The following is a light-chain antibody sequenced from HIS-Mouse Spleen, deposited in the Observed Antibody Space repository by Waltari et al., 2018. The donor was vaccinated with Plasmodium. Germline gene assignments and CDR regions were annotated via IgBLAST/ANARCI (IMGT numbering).Light chain of an antibody. V-gene: IGKV3-11*01. CDR1: QSVSSY. CDR2: DAS. CDR3: QQRSNWPPGYT. J-gene: IGKJ2*01. Sequence: EIVLTQSPATLSLSPGERATLSCRASQSVSSYLAWYQQNPGKAPRLLIDDASNRATGIPARFSGSGSGTDFTLTISSLEPEDFAVYYCQQRSNWPPGYTFGQGTKLEIK.